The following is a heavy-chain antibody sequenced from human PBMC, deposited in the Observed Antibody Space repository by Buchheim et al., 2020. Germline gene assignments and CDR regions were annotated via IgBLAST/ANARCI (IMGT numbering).Heavy chain of an antibody. V-gene: IGHV3-48*03. J-gene: IGHJ4*02. CDR3: ARDRSFGVVNSFDY. CDR2: ISSGGSTI. D-gene: IGHD3-3*01. Sequence: VQLVESGGGVVQPGRSLRLSCAASGFTFSSYEMNWVRQAPGKGLEWVSYISSGGSTINYADSVKGRFTISRDNAKNSLFLQMNSLRAEDTAIYYCARDRSFGVVNSFDYWGQGTL. CDR1: GFTFSSYE.